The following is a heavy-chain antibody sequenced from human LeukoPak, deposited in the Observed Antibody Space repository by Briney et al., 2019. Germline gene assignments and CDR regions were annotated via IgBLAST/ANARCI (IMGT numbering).Heavy chain of an antibody. CDR3: ARDLWGSNDC. CDR2: LNWSGDTV. V-gene: IGHV3-9*01. CDR1: GFTFDNFA. J-gene: IGHJ4*02. Sequence: PGRSLRLSCEASGFTFDNFAMNWVRQVPGKGLEWVSGLNWSGDTVGYADSVRGRFIISRDDAKESLHLQMMSLAAEDTAIYYCARDLWGSNDCWGQGTLVTVSS. D-gene: IGHD7-27*01.